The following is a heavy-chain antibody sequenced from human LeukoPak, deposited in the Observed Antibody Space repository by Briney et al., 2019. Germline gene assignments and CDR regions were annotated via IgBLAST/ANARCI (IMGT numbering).Heavy chain of an antibody. J-gene: IGHJ4*02. V-gene: IGHV3-74*01. D-gene: IGHD6-13*01. Sequence: PGGSLRLSCAASGFTFSAYWMHWVRQAPGKGLVWVSRINTDGSSPTYAASVKGRFTISRDNAKNTLYLQMNSLTAEDTAVYHCVSQGSWSWGQGTLVTVSS. CDR3: VSQGSWS. CDR2: INTDGSSP. CDR1: GFTFSAYW.